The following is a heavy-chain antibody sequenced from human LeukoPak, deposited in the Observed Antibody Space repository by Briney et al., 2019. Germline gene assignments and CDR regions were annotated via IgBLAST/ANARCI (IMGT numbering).Heavy chain of an antibody. CDR3: ARGRVSIFGVIHRPYYYYYMDV. J-gene: IGHJ6*03. V-gene: IGHV1-8*03. CDR2: MNPNSGST. D-gene: IGHD3-3*01. CDR1: GYTFTSYD. Sequence: ASVKVSCKASGYTFTSYDINWVRQATGQGLEWMGWMNPNSGSTGYAQRFQGRVTITRNTSISTAYMELSSLRSEDTAVYYCARGRVSIFGVIHRPYYYYYMDVWGKGTTVTVSS.